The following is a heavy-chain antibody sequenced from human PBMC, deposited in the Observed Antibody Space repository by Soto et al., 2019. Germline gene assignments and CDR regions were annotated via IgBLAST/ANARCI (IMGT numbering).Heavy chain of an antibody. CDR1: GGTFSSYA. Sequence: SVKVSCKASGGTFSSYAISWVRQAPGQGLEWMGGIIPIFGTADYAQKFQGRVTITADESTSTAYMELSSLRSEDTAVYYCARVDIVVVPAAMGSRGYYYYGMDVWGQGTTVTVSS. CDR2: IIPIFGTA. J-gene: IGHJ6*02. D-gene: IGHD2-2*01. V-gene: IGHV1-69*13. CDR3: ARVDIVVVPAAMGSRGYYYYGMDV.